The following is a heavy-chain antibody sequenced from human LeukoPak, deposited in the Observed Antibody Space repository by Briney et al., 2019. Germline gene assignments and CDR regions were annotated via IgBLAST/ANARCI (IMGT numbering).Heavy chain of an antibody. V-gene: IGHV4-61*02. CDR2: IYTSGST. D-gene: IGHD6-13*01. CDR3: ARASRGYSSSWPTYYSDY. Sequence: PSETLSLTCTVSGGSISSGSYYWSWIRQPAGKGLEWIGRIYTSGSTNYNPSLKSRVTISVDTSKNQFSLKLSSVTAADTAVYYCARASRGYSSSWPTYYSDYWGQGTLVTVSS. CDR1: GGSISSGSYY. J-gene: IGHJ4*02.